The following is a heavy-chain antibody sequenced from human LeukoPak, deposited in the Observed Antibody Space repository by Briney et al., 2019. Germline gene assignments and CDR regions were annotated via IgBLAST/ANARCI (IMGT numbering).Heavy chain of an antibody. Sequence: ASVKVSFKVTGYTLTELRMHWVRHAPGKGLEWMGGFDPEDGETIYAQKFQGRVTMTEDTSTDTAYMEPSSLRSEDTAVYYCATGDSSGYFDYWGQGTLVTVSS. V-gene: IGHV1-24*01. D-gene: IGHD3-22*01. CDR2: FDPEDGET. J-gene: IGHJ4*02. CDR1: GYTLTELR. CDR3: ATGDSSGYFDY.